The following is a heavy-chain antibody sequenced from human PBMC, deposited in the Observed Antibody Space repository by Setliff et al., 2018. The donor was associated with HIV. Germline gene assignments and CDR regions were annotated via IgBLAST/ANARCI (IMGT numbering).Heavy chain of an antibody. Sequence: GSLRLSCAASGFTSSTYAMHWVRQAPGKGLEWVAVISKDGSNKKYADSVRGRFTISRDKYENTLYLQMNSLRAEDTAVYYCARYGSGRSAGNNYYYNYMDVWGKGTTVTVSS. CDR1: GFTSSTYA. CDR3: ARYGSGRSAGNNYYYNYMDV. D-gene: IGHD3-10*01. V-gene: IGHV3-30*04. CDR2: ISKDGSNK. J-gene: IGHJ6*03.